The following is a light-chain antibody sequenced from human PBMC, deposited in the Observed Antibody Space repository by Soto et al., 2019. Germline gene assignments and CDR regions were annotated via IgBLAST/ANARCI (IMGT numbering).Light chain of an antibody. CDR3: QHYNSYSDA. V-gene: IGKV1-5*03. CDR2: KAS. Sequence: DIQMTQSPSTLSGSVGDRVTITCRASQTISSWLAWCQQKPGKAPKLLIYKASTLKSGVPSRFSGSGSGTEFTLTISSLQPDDFATYYCQHYNSYSDAFGQGTKVELK. J-gene: IGKJ1*01. CDR1: QTISSW.